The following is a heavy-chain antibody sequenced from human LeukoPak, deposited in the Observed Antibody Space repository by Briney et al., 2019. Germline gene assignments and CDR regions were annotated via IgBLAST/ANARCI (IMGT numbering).Heavy chain of an antibody. V-gene: IGHV1-18*01. D-gene: IGHD2-2*01. CDR3: AREAGVVVVPAAPIL. J-gene: IGHJ4*02. Sequence: GASVKVSCKTSGYTFITFGISWVRQAPGQGLEWMGWISAYNGNTNYAQKFQGRVTMTTDTSTSTAYMELRSLRSDDTAVYFCAREAGVVVVPAAPILWGQGTLVTVSS. CDR1: GYTFITFG. CDR2: ISAYNGNT.